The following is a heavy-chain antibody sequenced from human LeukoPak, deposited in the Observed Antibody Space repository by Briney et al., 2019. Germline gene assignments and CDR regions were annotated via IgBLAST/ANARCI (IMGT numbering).Heavy chain of an antibody. J-gene: IGHJ4*02. V-gene: IGHV3-21*01. D-gene: IGHD1-26*01. CDR3: AREWSGSYEVFDY. CDR1: GFTLSSYA. CDR2: ISSSSSYI. Sequence: GGSLRLSCAASGFTLSSYAMNWVRQAPGKGLEWVSSISSSSSYIYYADSVKGRFTISRDNAKNSLYLQMNSLRAEDTAVYYCAREWSGSYEVFDYWGQGTLVTVSS.